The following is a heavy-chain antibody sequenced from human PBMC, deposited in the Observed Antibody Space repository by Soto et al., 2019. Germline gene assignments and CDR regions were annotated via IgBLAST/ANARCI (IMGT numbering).Heavy chain of an antibody. Sequence: QVQLQQWGAGLLKPSETLSLTCAVYGGSFSGYYWSWIRQPPGKGLEWIGEINHSGSTNYNPSLKSRVTISVATSKNQFSLKLSSVTAADTAVYYCASPNCNRGSCYWAFFDSWGQGTLVTVSS. CDR1: GGSFSGYY. CDR2: INHSGST. J-gene: IGHJ4*02. CDR3: ASPNCNRGSCYWAFFDS. D-gene: IGHD2-15*01. V-gene: IGHV4-34*01.